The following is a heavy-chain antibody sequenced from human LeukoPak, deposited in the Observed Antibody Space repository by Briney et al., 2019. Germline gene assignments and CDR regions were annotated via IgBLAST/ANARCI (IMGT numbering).Heavy chain of an antibody. Sequence: GGSLRLSCAASGFTFSSHAMVWVRQAPAKGLEWVSFISHDGSESFHTESVKGRFTISRDNSKNTVYLQMNSLRDEDTAVYYCAREKQSGGTPFDYWGQGSLVTVSS. CDR3: AREKQSGGTPFDY. CDR1: GFTFSSHA. D-gene: IGHD1-26*01. CDR2: ISHDGSES. V-gene: IGHV3-30-3*01. J-gene: IGHJ4*02.